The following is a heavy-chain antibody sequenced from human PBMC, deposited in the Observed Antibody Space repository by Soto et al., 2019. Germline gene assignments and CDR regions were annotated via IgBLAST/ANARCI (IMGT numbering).Heavy chain of an antibody. D-gene: IGHD2-15*01. CDR2: IIPIFGTA. J-gene: IGHJ6*02. V-gene: IGHV1-69*01. CDR1: GGTFSSYA. Sequence: QVQLVQSGAEVKKPGSSVKVSCKASGGTFSSYAISWVRQAPGQGLKWMGGIIPIFGTANYAQKFQGRVTITADESTSTAYMELSSLRSEDTAVYYCANRRGYCSGGSCYPPYYYGMDVWGQGTTVTVSS. CDR3: ANRRGYCSGGSCYPPYYYGMDV.